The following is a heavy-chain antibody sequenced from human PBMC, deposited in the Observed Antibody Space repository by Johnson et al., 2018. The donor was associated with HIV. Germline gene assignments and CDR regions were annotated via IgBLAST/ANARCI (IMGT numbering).Heavy chain of an antibody. CDR2: IGTTGDT. Sequence: VQLVESGGGVVQPGRSLRLSCAASGFTFSNYDMHWVRQATGKRLEWVSGIGTTGDTFFLDSVKGRFTISRDTAKNSLYLQMNSLRAGDTALYYCARGGSMWGRLVLGEKGGAFDIWGQGTMVTVSS. J-gene: IGHJ3*02. CDR3: ARGGSMWGRLVLGEKGGAFDI. V-gene: IGHV3-13*01. CDR1: GFTFSNYD. D-gene: IGHD3-16*01.